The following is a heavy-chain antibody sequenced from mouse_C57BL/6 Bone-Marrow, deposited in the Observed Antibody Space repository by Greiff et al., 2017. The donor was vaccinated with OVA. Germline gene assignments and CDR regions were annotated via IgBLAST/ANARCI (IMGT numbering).Heavy chain of an antibody. V-gene: IGHV5-12*01. CDR2: ISNGGGST. CDR1: GFTFSDYY. CDR3: ARGQLRLSWFAY. J-gene: IGHJ3*01. Sequence: EVMLVESGGGLVQPGGSLKLSCAASGFTFSDYYMYWVRQTPEKRLEWVAYISNGGGSTYYPDTVKGRFTISRDNAKNTLYLQMSRLKSEDTAMYYCARGQLRLSWFAYWGQGTLVTVSA. D-gene: IGHD3-2*02.